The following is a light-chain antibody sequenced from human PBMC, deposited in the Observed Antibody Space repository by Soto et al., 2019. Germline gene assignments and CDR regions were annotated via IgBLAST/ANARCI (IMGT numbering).Light chain of an antibody. Sequence: EIVLTQSPGTLSLSPGERATLSCRASRSVSSSYSAWYQQKPGQAPRLLIYGASSRATGIPDRFSGSGSGTDFTLNISRLEPEDFVVYYCQQYGSLPITFGQGTRLEIK. J-gene: IGKJ5*01. CDR3: QQYGSLPIT. CDR1: RSVSSSY. CDR2: GAS. V-gene: IGKV3-20*01.